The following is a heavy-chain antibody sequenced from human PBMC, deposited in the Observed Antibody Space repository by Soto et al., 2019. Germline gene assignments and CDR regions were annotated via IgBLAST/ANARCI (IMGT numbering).Heavy chain of an antibody. CDR2: ISGSGGST. CDR1: GFTFSSYA. V-gene: IGHV3-23*01. J-gene: IGHJ6*02. D-gene: IGHD3-10*01. Sequence: GGSLRLSCAASGFTFSSYAMSWVRQAPGKGLEWVSAISGSGGSTYYADSVKGRFTISRDNSKNTLYLQMNSLRAEDTAVYYCAKGHYGSGSYYNVGPNYYGMDVWGQGTTVTVSS. CDR3: AKGHYGSGSYYNVGPNYYGMDV.